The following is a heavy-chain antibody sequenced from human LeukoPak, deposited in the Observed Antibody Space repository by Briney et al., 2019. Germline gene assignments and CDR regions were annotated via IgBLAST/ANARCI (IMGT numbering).Heavy chain of an antibody. CDR1: GGSISDHY. D-gene: IGHD1-7*01. CDR2: THYSGST. Sequence: SETLSLTCTVSGGSISDHYWSWIRQPPGKGLEYLGYTHYSGSTDSSPSLKSRVTISADTSKNQYSLRLSSVTAADTAVYYCAKFVNYPVHVSYSYYYLDVWGKGTTVTVSS. J-gene: IGHJ6*03. V-gene: IGHV4-59*11. CDR3: AKFVNYPVHVSYSYYYLDV.